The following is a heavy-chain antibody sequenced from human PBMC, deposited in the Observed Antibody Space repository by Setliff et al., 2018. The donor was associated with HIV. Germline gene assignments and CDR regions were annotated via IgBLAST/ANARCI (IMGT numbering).Heavy chain of an antibody. J-gene: IGHJ2*01. V-gene: IGHV1-3*01. D-gene: IGHD4-17*01. CDR2: INGGNGNT. CDR1: GYTFTSYA. CDR3: ANSVTDASYWYFIH. Sequence: ASVKVSCKASGYTFTSYAMHWVRQAPGQRLEWMGWINGGNGNTIYSQKFQGRVTFSRDTSASTAYMELSSLRSEDTAVYYCANSVTDASYWYFIHWGRGSPVTVSS.